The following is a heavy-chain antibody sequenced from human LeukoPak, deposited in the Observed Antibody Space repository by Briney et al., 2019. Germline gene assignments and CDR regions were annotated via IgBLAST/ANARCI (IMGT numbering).Heavy chain of an antibody. Sequence: ASVTVSYRASGYTLTSYDINWVRQAPGQGLEWMGWMNPNSGNIVYAQKFHGRVTITRNTSIGTAYMELSSLRSEDTAVYYCARGRGSPYGDYGPVDYWGQGTLVTVSS. V-gene: IGHV1-8*03. J-gene: IGHJ4*02. CDR2: MNPNSGNI. CDR1: GYTLTSYD. D-gene: IGHD4-17*01. CDR3: ARGRGSPYGDYGPVDY.